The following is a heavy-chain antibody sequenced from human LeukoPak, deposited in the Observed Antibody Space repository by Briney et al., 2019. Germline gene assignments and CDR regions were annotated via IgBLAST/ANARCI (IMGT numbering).Heavy chain of an antibody. CDR1: GDSVSSYY. J-gene: IGHJ3*02. CDR2: IYYSGST. D-gene: IGHD5-18*01. V-gene: IGHV4-59*08. CDR3: ARSPDGYDAFDI. Sequence: SETLSLTCTVSGDSVSSYYWSWIRQPPGKGLEWIGYIYYSGSTNYNPSLKSRVTISVDTSKNQFSLKLSSVTAADTAVYYCARSPDGYDAFDIWGQGTMVTVSS.